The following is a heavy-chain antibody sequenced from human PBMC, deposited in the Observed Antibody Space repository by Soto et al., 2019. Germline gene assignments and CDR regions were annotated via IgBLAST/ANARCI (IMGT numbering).Heavy chain of an antibody. V-gene: IGHV1-2*02. J-gene: IGHJ6*02. CDR3: ARERYQVISDGMDV. CDR1: GYTFTGYY. CDR2: INPETGGT. D-gene: IGHD2-2*01. Sequence: QVQLVQSGADVKTPGASVRVSCKASGYTFTGYYVHWVREAPGQGLEWMGWINPETGGTSYAQKFQGRVILSRDTSINTAYLELSRLRLDDAAVYFCARERYQVISDGMDVWGQGTTVTVSS.